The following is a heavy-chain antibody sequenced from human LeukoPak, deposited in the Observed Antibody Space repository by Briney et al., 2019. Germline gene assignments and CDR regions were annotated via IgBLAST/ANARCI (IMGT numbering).Heavy chain of an antibody. J-gene: IGHJ4*02. D-gene: IGHD6-13*01. CDR2: ILPDGSQK. CDR1: GFTFNRNW. CDR3: GRLAHNAWYAIDH. Sequence: GGSLRLSCAASGFTFNRNWMTWVRQAPGKGLEWVANILPDGSQKYYVDSVKGRFTISRDNPKNSLYLQINSLRVDDTAVYYCGRLAHNAWYAIDHWGQGTLVTVSS. V-gene: IGHV3-7*01.